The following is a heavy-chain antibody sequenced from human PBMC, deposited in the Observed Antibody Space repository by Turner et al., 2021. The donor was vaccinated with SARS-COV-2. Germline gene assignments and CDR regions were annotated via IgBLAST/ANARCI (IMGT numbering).Heavy chain of an antibody. J-gene: IGHJ4*02. D-gene: IGHD6-25*01. CDR2: FYPEGREP. CDR1: GYTLTENF. V-gene: IGHV1-24*01. CDR3: ATDPLGWAGYDY. Sequence: QVQLVQSGAEMKKPGASVKVSCKASGYTLTENFIHWVRQAPGKGLEWMGGFYPEGREPIYARKCQGRVTMTEDTSTDIAYMELSSLGSGDTAVCYCATDPLGWAGYDYWGQGTLVTVSS.